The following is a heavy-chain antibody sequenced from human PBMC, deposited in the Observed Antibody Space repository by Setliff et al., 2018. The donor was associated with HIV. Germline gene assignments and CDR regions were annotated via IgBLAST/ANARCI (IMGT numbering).Heavy chain of an antibody. V-gene: IGHV3-48*01. CDR2: ISSSSSTI. CDR1: GFTFSSYS. J-gene: IGHJ3*02. Sequence: GESPKISCAASGFTFSSYSMNWVRQAPGKGLEWVSYISSSSSTIYYADSVKGRFTISRDNAKNSLYLQMNSLRAEDTAVHYCARPTGYSSSWYPLDAFDIWGQGTMVTVSS. D-gene: IGHD6-13*01. CDR3: ARPTGYSSSWYPLDAFDI.